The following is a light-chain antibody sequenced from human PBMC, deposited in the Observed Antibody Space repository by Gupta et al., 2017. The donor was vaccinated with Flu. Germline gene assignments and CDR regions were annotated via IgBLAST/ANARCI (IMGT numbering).Light chain of an antibody. J-gene: IGLJ3*02. CDR3: HFYANSMIGWL. Sequence: SALTQLPSVSGAQGQLVPSSWTWSHSYIGAGYNVYRYQKLPGTAPKFLIYDISNRPSGVPYRFSVSRSGTSASLTISGLQAEDEADYYCHFYANSMIGWLFGGGTKLTVL. CDR2: DIS. CDR1: HSYIGAGYN. V-gene: IGLV1-40*01.